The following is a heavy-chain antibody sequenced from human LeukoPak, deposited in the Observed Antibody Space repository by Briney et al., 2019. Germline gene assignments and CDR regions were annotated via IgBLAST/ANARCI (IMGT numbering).Heavy chain of an antibody. D-gene: IGHD3-10*01. CDR1: GFTFSSYS. CDR3: ARGRGLTLSYHYFDY. CDR2: ISSSSTI. J-gene: IGHJ4*02. V-gene: IGHV3-48*02. Sequence: PGGSLRLSCAASGFTFSSYSMNWVRQAPGKGLEWVSYISSSSTIYYADSVKGRFTISRDNAKNSLYLQVNSLRDEDTAVYYCARGRGLTLSYHYFDYWGQGTLVTVSS.